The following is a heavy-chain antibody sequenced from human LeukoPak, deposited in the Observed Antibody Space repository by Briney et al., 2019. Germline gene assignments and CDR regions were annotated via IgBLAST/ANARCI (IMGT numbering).Heavy chain of an antibody. CDR1: GYTFTRYY. D-gene: IGHD3-10*01. CDR3: ARGRYYYGSGSYEGYFDY. CDR2: INPNSGGT. Sequence: ASVKVSCKASGYTFTRYYMHWVRQAPGQGLEWMGWINPNSGGTNYAQKFQGRVTMTRDTSISTAYMELSRLRSEDTAVYYCARGRYYYGSGSYEGYFDYWGQGTLVTVSS. J-gene: IGHJ4*02. V-gene: IGHV1-2*02.